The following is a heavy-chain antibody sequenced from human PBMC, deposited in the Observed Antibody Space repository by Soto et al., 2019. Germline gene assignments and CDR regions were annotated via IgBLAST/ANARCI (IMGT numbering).Heavy chain of an antibody. J-gene: IGHJ6*02. Sequence: SETLSLTCTVTGGSISSDGYYWSWVRQHPGKGLEWIGYIFHSGSTYYNPSLQSRVSISIDTSKKQFSLRVDSVTAEDTAVYYCASGYSTEVDYYGMDVWGQGTTVTVSS. CDR1: GGSISSDGYY. V-gene: IGHV4-31*03. D-gene: IGHD2-21*01. CDR3: ASGYSTEVDYYGMDV. CDR2: IFHSGST.